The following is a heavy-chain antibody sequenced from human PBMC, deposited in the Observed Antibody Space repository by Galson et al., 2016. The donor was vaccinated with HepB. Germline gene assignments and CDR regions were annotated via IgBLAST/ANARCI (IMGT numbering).Heavy chain of an antibody. CDR2: VYYIGGH. Sequence: SETLSLTCTVSGGSISGSNHYWGWLRLPPGKGLEWIATVYYIGGHYYTPSLRSRVTISVDTSKNQFSLQLNYVTAADMAVYYCARQSSSGWEKGTFDFWGQGTLVTVSS. D-gene: IGHD6-19*01. CDR3: ARQSSSGWEKGTFDF. CDR1: GGSISGSNHY. V-gene: IGHV4-39*01. J-gene: IGHJ4*02.